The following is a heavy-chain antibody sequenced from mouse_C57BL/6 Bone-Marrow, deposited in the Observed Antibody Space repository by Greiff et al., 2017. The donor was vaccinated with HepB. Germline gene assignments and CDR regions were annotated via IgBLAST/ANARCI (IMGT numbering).Heavy chain of an antibody. J-gene: IGHJ1*03. Sequence: EVKLVESEGGLVQPGSSMKLSCTASGFTFSDYYMAWVRQVPEKGLEWVANINYDGSSTYYLDSLKSRFIISRDNAKNILYLQMSSLKSEDTATYYGARGRWLLRYFDVWGTGTTVTVSS. CDR1: GFTFSDYY. CDR2: INYDGSST. D-gene: IGHD2-3*01. V-gene: IGHV5-16*01. CDR3: ARGRWLLRYFDV.